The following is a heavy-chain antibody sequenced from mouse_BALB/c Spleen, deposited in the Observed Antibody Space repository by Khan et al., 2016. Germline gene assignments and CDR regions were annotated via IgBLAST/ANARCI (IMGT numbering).Heavy chain of an antibody. V-gene: IGHV4-1*02. CDR2: INPDSSTI. CDR1: GFDFSRYW. Sequence: EVLFLESGGGLVQPGGSLKVSCAASGFDFSRYWMSWVRQAPGKGLEWIGEINPDSSTINYTPSLKDKFIISRDNAKNTLYLQMSKVRSEDTALYYCARWISSSYAMDYLCQGTSFPVSS. CDR3: ARWISSSYAMDY. J-gene: IGHJ4*01. D-gene: IGHD1-1*01.